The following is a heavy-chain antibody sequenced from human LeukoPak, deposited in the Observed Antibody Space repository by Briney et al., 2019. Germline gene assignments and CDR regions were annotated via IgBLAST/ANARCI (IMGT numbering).Heavy chain of an antibody. V-gene: IGHV3-66*01. J-gene: IGHJ6*04. D-gene: IGHD3-10*02. CDR1: GFTVSSNY. CDR2: IYSGGST. Sequence: PGGSLRLSCAASGFTVSSNYMSWVRQAPGKGLEWVSVIYSGGSTHYADSVKGRFTISRDNSKNTVYLQMNSMRAEDTAVYYCAELGITMFGGVWGKGTTVTISS. CDR3: AELGITMFGGV.